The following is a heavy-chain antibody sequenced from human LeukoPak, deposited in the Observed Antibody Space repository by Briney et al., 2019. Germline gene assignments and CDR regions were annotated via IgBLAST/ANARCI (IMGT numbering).Heavy chain of an antibody. V-gene: IGHV3-73*01. Sequence: AGGSLKLSCAASGFTFSGSAMHWVRQASGKGLEWVGRIRSKANSYATAYAASVKGRFTISRDDSKNTAYLQMNSLKTEDTAVYYCTSEITTFGVVSTYAFDIWGQGTMVTVSS. CDR3: TSEITTFGVVSTYAFDI. D-gene: IGHD3-3*01. CDR1: GFTFSGSA. J-gene: IGHJ3*02. CDR2: IRSKANSYAT.